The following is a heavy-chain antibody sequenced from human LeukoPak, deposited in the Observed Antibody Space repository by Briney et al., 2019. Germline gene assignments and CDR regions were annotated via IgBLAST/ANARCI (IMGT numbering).Heavy chain of an antibody. D-gene: IGHD3-22*01. CDR1: GYTFTNYY. CDR2: IKPSGGGT. J-gene: IGHJ1*01. V-gene: IGHV1-46*01. Sequence: ASVKVSCKASGYTFTNYYVHWVRQAPGQGLERMGIIKPSGGGTSYALKFQGRVTMTRDTSTSTAYMELSSLRSEDTAVYYCAREHFDSSGYYYLLGYFEHWGQGTLVTVSS. CDR3: AREHFDSSGYYYLLGYFEH.